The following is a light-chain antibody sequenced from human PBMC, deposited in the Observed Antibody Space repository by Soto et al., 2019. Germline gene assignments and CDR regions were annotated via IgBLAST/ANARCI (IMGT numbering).Light chain of an antibody. J-gene: IGLJ1*01. CDR3: QSYDSSLSAHV. CDR1: SSNIGARYD. V-gene: IGLV1-40*01. Sequence: QSLLTQPPSMSVAPGQRVTISCTGSSSNIGARYDVHWYQQLPGTAPKLLIYGNSNRPSGVPDRFSGSKSGTSASLAITGLQAEDEADYYCQSYDSSLSAHVFGTGTKVTVL. CDR2: GNS.